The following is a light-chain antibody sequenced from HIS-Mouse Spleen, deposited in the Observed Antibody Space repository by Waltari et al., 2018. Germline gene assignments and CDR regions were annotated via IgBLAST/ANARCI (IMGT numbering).Light chain of an antibody. CDR1: ALPKKY. Sequence: SYELTQPPSVSVSPGQTARHTCSGNALPKKYAYWYQQKSGQAPVLVIYEDSKRPSVIPERFSGSSSGTMATLTISGAQVEDEADYYCYSTDSSGNHRVFGGGTKLTVL. CDR3: YSTDSSGNHRV. V-gene: IGLV3-10*01. J-gene: IGLJ2*01. CDR2: EDS.